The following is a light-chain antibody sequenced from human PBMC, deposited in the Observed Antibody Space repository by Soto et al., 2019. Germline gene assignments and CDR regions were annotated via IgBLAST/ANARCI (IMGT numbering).Light chain of an antibody. CDR3: AAWDDSLSGQV. J-gene: IGLJ3*02. CDR1: SSNIGSNY. V-gene: IGLV1-47*02. Sequence: QSVLTQPPSASATPGQMVTISCSGSSSNIGSNYVYWYQQIPGTAPKLLIFNNNQRPSGVPDRFSGSKSGTSASLAISGLRSGDEAAYHCAAWDDSLSGQVFGGGTKLPS. CDR2: NNN.